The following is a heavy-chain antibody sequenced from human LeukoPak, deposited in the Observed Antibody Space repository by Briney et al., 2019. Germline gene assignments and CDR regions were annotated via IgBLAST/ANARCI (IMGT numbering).Heavy chain of an antibody. Sequence: GGSLRLSCAASGFPFSSYGMHWVRQAPGKGLEWVSTIRSNGGTTYNAESVKGRFTISRDNSKNTVYLELNSLRVEDTAIYYCAKGQELDDGVFDAWGQGTLVTVSS. CDR1: GFPFSSYG. CDR3: AKGQELDDGVFDA. J-gene: IGHJ4*02. V-gene: IGHV3-23*01. CDR2: IRSNGGTT. D-gene: IGHD1-1*01.